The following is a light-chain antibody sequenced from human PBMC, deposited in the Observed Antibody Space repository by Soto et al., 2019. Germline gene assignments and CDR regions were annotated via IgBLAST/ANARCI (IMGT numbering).Light chain of an antibody. Sequence: IVLTQSPGTLSLSPGERATLSCRASQSVSNNFLAWYQQKPGQAPRLLIYGASRMATGILDRFSGSGSGTDFTLTISSLEPEDFAVYFCQHYGSSLTFSGGTKVDIK. V-gene: IGKV3-20*01. J-gene: IGKJ4*01. CDR3: QHYGSSLT. CDR2: GAS. CDR1: QSVSNNF.